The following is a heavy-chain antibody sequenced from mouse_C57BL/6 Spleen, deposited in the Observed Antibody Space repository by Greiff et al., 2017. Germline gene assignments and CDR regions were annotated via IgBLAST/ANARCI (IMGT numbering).Heavy chain of an antibody. D-gene: IGHD2-5*01. CDR2: IYPSDSET. Sequence: QVQLQQPGAELVRPGSSVKLSCKASGYTFTSYWMDWVKQRPGQGLEWIGNIYPSDSETHYNQKFKDKAILTVDKSSSTAYMQLSSLTSEVSAVYYCALAYYSNYSYYAMDYWGQGTSVTVSS. J-gene: IGHJ4*01. V-gene: IGHV1-61*01. CDR3: ALAYYSNYSYYAMDY. CDR1: GYTFTSYW.